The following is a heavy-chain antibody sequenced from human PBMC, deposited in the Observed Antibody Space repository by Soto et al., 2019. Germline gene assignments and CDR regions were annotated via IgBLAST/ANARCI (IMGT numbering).Heavy chain of an antibody. CDR3: ARDISVAGTQPFDY. J-gene: IGHJ4*02. D-gene: IGHD6-19*01. CDR1: GFTFSSYT. V-gene: IGHV3-21*01. Sequence: PGGSLRLSCAASGFTFSSYTMNWVRQAPGKGLEWVSSISGGSSYIYYGDSVKGRFTISRDNAENSLYLQMSSLRADDTAVYYCARDISVAGTQPFDYWGQGTLVTVSS. CDR2: ISGGSSYI.